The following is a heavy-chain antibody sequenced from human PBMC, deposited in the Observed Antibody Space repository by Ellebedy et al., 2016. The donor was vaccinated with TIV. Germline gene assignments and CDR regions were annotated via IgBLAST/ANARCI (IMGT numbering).Heavy chain of an antibody. CDR2: FDPEDVET. CDR3: ATEPLLSSGWSY. Sequence: AASVKVSCKVSGYSLTELSIDWVRQAPGKGLEGMGTFDPEDVETVYAQKFQGRVTMTGDTSTDTGYMQLSGLRSEDTAVYYCATEPLLSSGWSYWGQGTLVTVSS. V-gene: IGHV1-24*01. J-gene: IGHJ4*02. D-gene: IGHD6-19*01. CDR1: GYSLTELS.